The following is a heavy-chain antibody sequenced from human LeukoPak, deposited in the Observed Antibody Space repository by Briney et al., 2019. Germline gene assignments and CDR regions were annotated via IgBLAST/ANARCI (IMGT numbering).Heavy chain of an antibody. D-gene: IGHD2-21*02. CDR1: GYTFTSYG. V-gene: IGHV1-18*01. J-gene: IGHJ4*02. CDR3: IVVVTAIPH. Sequence: GASVKVSCKASGYTFTSYGINWVRQAPGQGLEWMGWISVYNGNTNYAQKLQGRVTMTTDTSTSTAYMELRSLTSDDTGVYYAIVVVTAIPHWGQGTPVTVSS. CDR2: ISVYNGNT.